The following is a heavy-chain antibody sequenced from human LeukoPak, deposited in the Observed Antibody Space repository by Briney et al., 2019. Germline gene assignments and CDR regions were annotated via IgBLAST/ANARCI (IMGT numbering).Heavy chain of an antibody. CDR1: GGSFSGYY. D-gene: IGHD6-6*01. CDR3: ARGPDSSSSSVAEDY. V-gene: IGHV4-34*01. CDR2: INHSGST. J-gene: IGHJ4*02. Sequence: SETLSLTCAVYGGSFSGYYWSWIRQPPGKGLEWIGEINHSGSTNYNPSLKSRVTISVDTSKNQFSLKLSSVTAADTAVYYCARGPDSSSSSVAEDYWGQGTLVTVSS.